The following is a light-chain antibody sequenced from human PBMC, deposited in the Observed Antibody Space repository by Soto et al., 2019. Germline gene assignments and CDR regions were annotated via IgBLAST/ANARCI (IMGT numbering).Light chain of an antibody. Sequence: DIVLTQSPSTLSLSPGERATLSCKASQSVSSYLAWYQQKPGQAPRLLIYDASNRATGIPARFSGSGSGTDFTLTISSLEPEDFAVYYCQQRSNWPITFGLGTRLEIK. CDR2: DAS. CDR1: QSVSSY. CDR3: QQRSNWPIT. V-gene: IGKV3-11*01. J-gene: IGKJ5*01.